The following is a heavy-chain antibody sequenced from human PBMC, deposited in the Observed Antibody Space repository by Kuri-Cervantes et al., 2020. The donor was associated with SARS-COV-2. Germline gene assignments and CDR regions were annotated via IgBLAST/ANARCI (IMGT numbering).Heavy chain of an antibody. D-gene: IGHD3-22*01. J-gene: IGHJ4*02. CDR3: AKDRSGYYQY. V-gene: IGHV3-30-3*01. CDR2: ISSDGTNK. CDR1: GFTFKNYD. Sequence: LSLTCAASGFTFKNYDMHWVRQAPGKGLEWVALISSDGTNKLQAGSVKGRFTISRDNSKNTLYLQMNSLRAEDTAVYYCAKDRSGYYQYWGQGTLVTVSS.